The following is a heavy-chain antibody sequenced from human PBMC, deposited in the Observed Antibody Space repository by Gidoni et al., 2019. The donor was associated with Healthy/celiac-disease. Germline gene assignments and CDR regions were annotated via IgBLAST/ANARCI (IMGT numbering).Heavy chain of an antibody. CDR2: ISSSGSTI. V-gene: IGHV3-11*01. CDR3: ARDDGVVIGFYYYYYMDV. CDR1: GFTFSDYY. J-gene: IGHJ6*03. D-gene: IGHD3-3*01. Sequence: QVQLVESGGGLVKPGGSLRLSCAASGFTFSDYYMSWIRQAPGKGLVWVSYISSSGSTISYAAAVKGRFTISRDNAKNSLYLQMNSLRAEDTAVYYCARDDGVVIGFYYYYYMDVWGKGTTVTVSS.